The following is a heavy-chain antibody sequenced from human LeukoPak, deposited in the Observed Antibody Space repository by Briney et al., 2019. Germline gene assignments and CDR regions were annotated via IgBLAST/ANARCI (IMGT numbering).Heavy chain of an antibody. J-gene: IGHJ6*03. CDR2: IHHSGST. D-gene: IGHD6-19*01. V-gene: IGHV4-4*02. Sequence: SETLSLTCAVSGGSISRSNWWSWVRQSPGKGLEWIGEIHHSGSTNYNPSLKSRVTISLDKSNNQFSLELSSVTAADTAVYYCARVAEQWLLRSQYYYYMDVWGKGTTVTVSS. CDR3: ARVAEQWLLRSQYYYYMDV. CDR1: GGSISRSNW.